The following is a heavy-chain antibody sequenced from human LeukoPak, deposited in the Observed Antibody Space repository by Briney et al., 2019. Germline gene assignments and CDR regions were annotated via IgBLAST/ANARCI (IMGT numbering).Heavy chain of an antibody. J-gene: IGHJ4*02. CDR3: ARDRPTGASRLFVVQ. V-gene: IGHV3-21*01. CDR1: GFTFSDYD. D-gene: IGHD3-3*01. CDR2: MSSGSRYI. Sequence: GGSLRLSCSASGFTFSDYDMNWVRQAPGKGLEWVSSMSSGSRYIYYADSVRGRFTISRDNAKNSLYLLMNSLRAEDTAVYYCARDRPTGASRLFVVQWGQGTLVTVSS.